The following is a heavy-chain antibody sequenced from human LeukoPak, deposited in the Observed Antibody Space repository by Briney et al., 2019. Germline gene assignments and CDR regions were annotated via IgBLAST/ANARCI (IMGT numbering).Heavy chain of an antibody. V-gene: IGHV4-4*07. J-gene: IGHJ4*02. Sequence: PSETLSLTCTVSGGSISSYYWSWIRQPAGKGLEWIGRIYTSGSTNYNPSLKSRVTMSVDTSKNQFSLKLSSVTAADTAVYYCARDLNYYDSSGFRFDYWGQGTLVAVSS. D-gene: IGHD3-22*01. CDR3: ARDLNYYDSSGFRFDY. CDR2: IYTSGST. CDR1: GGSISSYY.